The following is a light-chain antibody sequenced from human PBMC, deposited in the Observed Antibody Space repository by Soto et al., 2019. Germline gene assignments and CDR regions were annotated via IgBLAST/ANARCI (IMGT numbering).Light chain of an antibody. Sequence: EIVLTQSPATLSFSPGESSTLSCKSSQSVRTFLAWYQQKPGQTPRLLIYDASKRATGIPARFSGSGSGTDFTLTISSLEPEDFAVYYCQQRSNWPPALSFGGGTKVDIK. J-gene: IGKJ4*01. CDR3: QQRSNWPPALS. CDR2: DAS. V-gene: IGKV3-11*01. CDR1: QSVRTF.